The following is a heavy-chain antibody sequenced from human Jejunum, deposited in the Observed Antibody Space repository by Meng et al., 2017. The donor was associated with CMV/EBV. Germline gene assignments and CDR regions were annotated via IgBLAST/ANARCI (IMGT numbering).Heavy chain of an antibody. CDR1: TLTTYD. J-gene: IGHJ5*02. CDR2: MNPNSGNT. D-gene: IGHD3-22*01. Sequence: TLTTYDINWVRQATGQGLEWMGWMNPNSGNTGYAQKFQGRVTITRNTSINTAYMELSSLRSEDTAVYYCARGVPTYYYDSSRYYFDTWGQGTLVTVSS. CDR3: ARGVPTYYYDSSRYYFDT. V-gene: IGHV1-8*03.